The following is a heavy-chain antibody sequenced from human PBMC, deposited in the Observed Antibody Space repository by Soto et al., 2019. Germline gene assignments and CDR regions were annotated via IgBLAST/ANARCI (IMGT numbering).Heavy chain of an antibody. CDR2: ISAYNGNT. Sequence: QVQLVQSGAEVKKPGASVKVSCKASGYTFTSYGISWVRQAPGQGLEWMGWISAYNGNTNYAQKLQGRVTMTTDTSTSTACMELRSLRSDDTAVYYCASADYSNYGSGDDFDIWGQGTMVTVSS. J-gene: IGHJ3*02. V-gene: IGHV1-18*01. D-gene: IGHD4-4*01. CDR3: ASADYSNYGSGDDFDI. CDR1: GYTFTSYG.